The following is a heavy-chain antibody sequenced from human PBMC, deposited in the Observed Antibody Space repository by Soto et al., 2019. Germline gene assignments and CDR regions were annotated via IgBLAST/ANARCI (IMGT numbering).Heavy chain of an antibody. CDR1: GFTFDDYG. CDR2: INWNGGST. CDR3: ARERSATYYYDISGYYYPDYFDY. D-gene: IGHD3-22*01. J-gene: IGHJ4*02. Sequence: EVQLVESGGGVVRPGGSLRLSCAASGFTFDDYGMRWVRQAPGKGLEWVSGINWNGGSTGYADSVKGRFTISRENAKNSLYLQMTSLRAEDTALYSCARERSATYYYDISGYYYPDYFDYWGQGTLVTVSS. V-gene: IGHV3-20*04.